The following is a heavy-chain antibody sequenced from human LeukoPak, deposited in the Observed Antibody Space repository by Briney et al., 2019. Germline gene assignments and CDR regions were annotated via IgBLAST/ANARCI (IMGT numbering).Heavy chain of an antibody. D-gene: IGHD3-22*01. J-gene: IGHJ4*02. CDR3: ARDIGAQFTYYDSSGYYDY. CDR2: IRQDGSEK. Sequence: PGGSLRLSCAASAYTLSSYWMSWVRRAPGKGVEWVAHIRQDGSEKYYVDSVKGRFTISRDNAKNSLYLQMNSLRAEDTAVYYCARDIGAQFTYYDSSGYYDYWGQGTLVTVSS. CDR1: AYTLSSYW. V-gene: IGHV3-7*01.